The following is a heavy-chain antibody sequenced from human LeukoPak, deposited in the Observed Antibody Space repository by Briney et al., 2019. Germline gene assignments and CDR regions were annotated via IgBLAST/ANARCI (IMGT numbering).Heavy chain of an antibody. J-gene: IGHJ4*01. D-gene: IGHD2-15*01. CDR1: GYTFTSYY. CDR3: ARSVVAATPLDY. V-gene: IGHV1-46*01. CDR2: INPSGGST. Sequence: GASVKVSCKASGYTFTSYYMHWVRQAPGQGLEWMGTINPSGGSTSYAQKFQGRVTMTRDTSTSTVYMELSSLRSEDTAVYYCARSVVAATPLDYWGHGTLVTVSS.